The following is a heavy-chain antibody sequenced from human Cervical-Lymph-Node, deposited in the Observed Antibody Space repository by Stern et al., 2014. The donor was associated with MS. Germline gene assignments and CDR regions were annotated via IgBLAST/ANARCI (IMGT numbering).Heavy chain of an antibody. CDR2: FDPEDGET. J-gene: IGHJ4*02. CDR3: ATDRGVK. CDR1: GYPLSELA. V-gene: IGHV1-24*01. Sequence: VQLVQSGAEVKKPGASVTVSCNASGYPLSELAIHWLRQPPTSGLEWVGQFDPEDGETVYAQRLQGRLPMTEDTNTGTAYMTLTALTSDDTAVYYCATDRGVKWGPGALVAVSS. D-gene: IGHD3-10*01.